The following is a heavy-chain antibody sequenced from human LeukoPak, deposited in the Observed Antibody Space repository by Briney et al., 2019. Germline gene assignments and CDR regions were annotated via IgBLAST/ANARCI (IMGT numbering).Heavy chain of an antibody. CDR1: GGSISSGSYY. J-gene: IGHJ2*01. V-gene: IGHV4-61*02. D-gene: IGHD6-6*01. Sequence: PSETLPLTCTVSGGSISSGSYYWSWIRQPAGKGLEWIGRIYTSGSTNYNPSLKSRVTISVDTSKNQFSLKLSSVTAADTAVYYCARYSSSSEWYFDLWGRGTLVTVSS. CDR3: ARYSSSSEWYFDL. CDR2: IYTSGST.